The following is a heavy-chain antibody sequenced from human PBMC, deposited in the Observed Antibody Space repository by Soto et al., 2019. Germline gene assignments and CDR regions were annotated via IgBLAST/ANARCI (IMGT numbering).Heavy chain of an antibody. J-gene: IGHJ4*02. CDR3: ARDPCGGDCYSDY. D-gene: IGHD2-21*02. V-gene: IGHV1-69*13. Sequence: GASVKVSCKASGGTFSSYAISWVRQAPGQGLEWMGGIIPIFGTANYAQKFQGRVTITADESTSTAYMELSSLRSEDTAVYYCARDPCGGDCYSDYWGQGTLVTVSS. CDR2: IIPIFGTA. CDR1: GGTFSSYA.